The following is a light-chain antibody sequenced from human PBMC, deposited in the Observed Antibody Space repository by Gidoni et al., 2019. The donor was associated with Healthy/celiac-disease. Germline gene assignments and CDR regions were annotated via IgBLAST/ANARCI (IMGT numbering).Light chain of an antibody. CDR2: YDD. J-gene: IGLJ2*01. V-gene: IGLV1-36*01. CDR1: SSNIGNNA. Sequence: QSVLTQQPSVAEATRQRVTISCSGSSSNIGNNAVNWYQQLPGKAPKLLIYYDDLLPSGVSDRFSGSKSGTSASLAISGLQSEDEADYYCAAWDDSLNAVVFGGGTKLTVL. CDR3: AAWDDSLNAVV.